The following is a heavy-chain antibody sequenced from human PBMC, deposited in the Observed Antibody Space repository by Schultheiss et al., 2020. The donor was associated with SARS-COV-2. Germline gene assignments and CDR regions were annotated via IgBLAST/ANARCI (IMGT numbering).Heavy chain of an antibody. Sequence: SQTLSLTCAVSGYSISSGYYCGWIRQPPGKGLEWIGRIYTSGSTNYNPSLKSRVTISVDTSKNQFSLKLSSVTAADTAVYYCARFITGTTSSFDYWGQGTLVTVSS. D-gene: IGHD1-7*01. CDR1: GYSISSGYY. CDR2: IYTSGST. V-gene: IGHV4-38-2*01. J-gene: IGHJ4*02. CDR3: ARFITGTTSSFDY.